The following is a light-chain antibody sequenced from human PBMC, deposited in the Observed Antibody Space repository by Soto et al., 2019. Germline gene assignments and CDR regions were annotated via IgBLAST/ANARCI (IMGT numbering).Light chain of an antibody. CDR3: QQYGSSSLT. CDR2: GAS. J-gene: IGKJ4*01. V-gene: IGKV3-20*01. Sequence: EIVLTQSPGTLSLSPGERATLSCRASQSVSSSYLAWYQQKPGQAPRLLIYGASSRATGIPDRFSGSGSGTDFTLTINRLETADFAVYYCQQYGSSSLTFGGGTKVEIK. CDR1: QSVSSSY.